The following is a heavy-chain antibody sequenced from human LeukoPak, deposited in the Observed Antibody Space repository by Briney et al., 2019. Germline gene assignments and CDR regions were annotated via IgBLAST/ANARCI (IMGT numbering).Heavy chain of an antibody. CDR2: ISSNTRTI. CDR3: TRGGAARPDY. D-gene: IGHD6-6*01. J-gene: IGHJ4*02. Sequence: GGSLRLSCAASGFTFSCYGMDWVRQAPAKGLEWVSYISSNTRTISYANSVKGRFTISRDNAQNSLFLQMNSLRAADTAVYYCTRGGAARPDYWGQGTLVTVSS. CDR1: GFTFSCYG. V-gene: IGHV3-48*01.